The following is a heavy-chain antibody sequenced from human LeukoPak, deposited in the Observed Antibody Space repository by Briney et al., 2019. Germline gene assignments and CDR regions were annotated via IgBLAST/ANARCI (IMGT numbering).Heavy chain of an antibody. CDR3: AREEYSYGYSYYYYMDV. CDR2: ISSSGSTI. CDR1: GFTFSDYY. J-gene: IGHJ6*03. D-gene: IGHD5-18*01. Sequence: PGGSLRLSCAASGFTFSDYYMSWIRQAPGKGLEWVSYISSSGSTIYYADSVKGRFTISRDNARNSLYLQMNSLRAEDTAVYYCAREEYSYGYSYYYYMDVWGKGTTVTVSS. V-gene: IGHV3-11*04.